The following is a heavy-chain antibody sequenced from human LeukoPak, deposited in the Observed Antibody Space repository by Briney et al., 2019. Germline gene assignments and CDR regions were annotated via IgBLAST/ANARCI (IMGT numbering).Heavy chain of an antibody. D-gene: IGHD3-10*01. J-gene: IGHJ4*02. V-gene: IGHV3-23*01. CDR3: AKEIYAYGSRGFDH. Sequence: RAGGSLRLSCSASQFTFSYYAMTWVRQAPGKGLEWVSGISSSGDYTYYADSVKGRFTISRDNSKNTLYLQLNSLRVEDTAVYYCAKEIYAYGSRGFDHWGQGTLVTVSS. CDR1: QFTFSYYA. CDR2: ISSSGDYT.